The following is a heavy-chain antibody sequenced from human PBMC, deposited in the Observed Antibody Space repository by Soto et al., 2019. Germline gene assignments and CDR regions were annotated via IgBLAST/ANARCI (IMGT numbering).Heavy chain of an antibody. CDR2: ISYDGNNK. J-gene: IGHJ5*02. CDR3: ANYQPTAP. CDR1: GFTFSSYG. V-gene: IGHV3-30*18. Sequence: QVQLVESGGGVVQPGRSLRLSCAASGFTFSSYGMHWVRQAPGKGLEWVAIISYDGNNKYYADSVKGRFTISRDNSKNKLYLQMNSLRAEEKAVYYCANYQPTAPWGKGTLVTVSS. D-gene: IGHD2-2*01.